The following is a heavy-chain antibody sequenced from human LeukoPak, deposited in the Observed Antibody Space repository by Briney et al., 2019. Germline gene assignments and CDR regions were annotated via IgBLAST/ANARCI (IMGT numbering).Heavy chain of an antibody. CDR3: ARTGRDGEDFDY. CDR1: GYTFTSYD. Sequence: ASVKVSCKASGYTFTSYDINWVQQATGQGLEWMGWMNPNSGNTGYAQKFQGRVTMTRNTSISTAYMELSSLRSEDTAVYYCARTGRDGEDFDYWGQGTLVTVSS. CDR2: MNPNSGNT. D-gene: IGHD3-10*01. V-gene: IGHV1-8*01. J-gene: IGHJ4*02.